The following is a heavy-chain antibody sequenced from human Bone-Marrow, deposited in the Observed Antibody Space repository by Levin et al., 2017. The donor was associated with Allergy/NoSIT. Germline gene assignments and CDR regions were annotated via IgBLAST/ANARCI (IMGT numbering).Heavy chain of an antibody. CDR2: ISYDETKI. V-gene: IGHV3-30*18. CDR1: GFTFSRHG. Sequence: PGGSLRLSCAASGFTFSRHGMHWVRQAPGKGLEWVAVISYDETKIFYADSVKGRFSISRDNSKNMLYLQMNSLRAEDTALYHCAKEVAMFGRPGDRGFDFFGLDVWGQGTTVTVSS. J-gene: IGHJ6*02. D-gene: IGHD3-3*01. CDR3: AKEVAMFGRPGDRGFDFFGLDV.